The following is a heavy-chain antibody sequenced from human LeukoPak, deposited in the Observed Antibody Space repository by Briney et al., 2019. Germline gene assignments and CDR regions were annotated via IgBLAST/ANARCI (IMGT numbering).Heavy chain of an antibody. CDR1: GFTVRNNY. V-gene: IGHV3-66*01. D-gene: IGHD5-24*01. CDR3: ARDPAPMATICLDY. Sequence: PGGSLRLSCAASGFTVRNNYMSWVRQAPGKGLEWVSLIYSGGSTYYADSVKGRFTISRDNSNNTLYLQMNSLRAEDTAVYYCARDPAPMATICLDYWGRGTLVTVSS. J-gene: IGHJ4*02. CDR2: IYSGGST.